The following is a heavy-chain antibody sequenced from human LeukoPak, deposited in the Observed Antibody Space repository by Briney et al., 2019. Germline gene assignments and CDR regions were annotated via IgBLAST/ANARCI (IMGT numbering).Heavy chain of an antibody. CDR1: GGSISSGGYY. Sequence: SQTLSLTCTVSGGSISSGGYYWSWIRQHPGKGLEWIGYIYYSGSTYYNPSLKSRVTISVDTSKNQFSLKLSSVTAADTAVYCCARGGYREVRDPFDYWGQGTLVTVSS. D-gene: IGHD2-2*02. CDR2: IYYSGST. J-gene: IGHJ4*02. V-gene: IGHV4-31*03. CDR3: ARGGYREVRDPFDY.